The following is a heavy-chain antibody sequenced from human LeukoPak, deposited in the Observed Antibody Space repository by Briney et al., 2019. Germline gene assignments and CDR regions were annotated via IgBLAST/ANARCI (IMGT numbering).Heavy chain of an antibody. CDR2: ISYDGSNK. J-gene: IGHJ4*02. CDR1: GFTFSSYA. Sequence: GSLRLSCAASGFTFSSYAMHWVRQAPGKGLEWVAVISYDGSNKYYADSVKGRFTISRDNSKNTLYLQMNSLRAEDTAVYYCARDPYKGYSSSWYGGFDYWGQGTLVTVST. D-gene: IGHD6-13*01. CDR3: ARDPYKGYSSSWYGGFDY. V-gene: IGHV3-30-3*01.